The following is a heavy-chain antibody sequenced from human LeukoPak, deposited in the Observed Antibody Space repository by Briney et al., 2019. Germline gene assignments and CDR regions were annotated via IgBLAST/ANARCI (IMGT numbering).Heavy chain of an antibody. CDR2: ISGSGGST. D-gene: IGHD3-22*01. Sequence: SGESLRLSCAASGFTFSSYAMSWVRQAPGKGLEWVSAISGSGGSTYYADSVKGRFTISRDNSKNTLYLQMNSLRAEDTAVYYCANSSDSSGYYYYYYGMDVWGQGTTVTVSS. CDR1: GFTFSSYA. CDR3: ANSSDSSGYYYYYYGMDV. V-gene: IGHV3-23*01. J-gene: IGHJ6*02.